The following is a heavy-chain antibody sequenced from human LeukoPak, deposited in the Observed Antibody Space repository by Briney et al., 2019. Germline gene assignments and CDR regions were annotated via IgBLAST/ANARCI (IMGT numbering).Heavy chain of an antibody. Sequence: GGSLRLSCAASGFTFSSYAMHWVRQAPGKGLEWVAVISYDGSNKYYADSVKGRFTISRDNSKNTLYLQMNSLRAEDTAVYYCARESGFGDYPPGYFDYWGQGTLVTVSS. J-gene: IGHJ4*02. V-gene: IGHV3-30-3*01. D-gene: IGHD4-17*01. CDR1: GFTFSSYA. CDR2: ISYDGSNK. CDR3: ARESGFGDYPPGYFDY.